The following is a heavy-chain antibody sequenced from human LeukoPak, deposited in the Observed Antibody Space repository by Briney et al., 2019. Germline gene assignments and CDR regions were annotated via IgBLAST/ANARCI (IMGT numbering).Heavy chain of an antibody. V-gene: IGHV1-69*05. J-gene: IGHJ4*02. Sequence: SVKVSCKASGGSSNSYAISWVRQAPGQGLEWMGGIIPILGTTNYAQKFQGRVTITTDESSSTVYMQLSSLRSEDTAVYYCAIDDSSGFSDIWGQGTLVTVSS. D-gene: IGHD3-22*01. CDR1: GGSSNSYA. CDR3: AIDDSSGFSDI. CDR2: IIPILGTT.